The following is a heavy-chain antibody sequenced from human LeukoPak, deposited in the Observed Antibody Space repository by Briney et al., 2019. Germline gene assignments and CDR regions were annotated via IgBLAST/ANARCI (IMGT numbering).Heavy chain of an antibody. D-gene: IGHD4-17*01. V-gene: IGHV3-23*01. CDR2: ISGSGGST. CDR3: AKSDYGDYNYFDY. CDR1: GFTFSSYA. Sequence: GGSLRLSCAASGFTFSSYAMSWVRQAPGKGLEWVSAISGSGGSTYYADSVKGRFTISRDDSKNTLYLQMNSLRAEDTAVYYCAKSDYGDYNYFDYWGQGTLVTVSS. J-gene: IGHJ4*02.